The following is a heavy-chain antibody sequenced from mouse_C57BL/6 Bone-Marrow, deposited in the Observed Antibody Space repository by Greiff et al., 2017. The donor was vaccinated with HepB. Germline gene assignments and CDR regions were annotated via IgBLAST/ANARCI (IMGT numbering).Heavy chain of an antibody. CDR2: IYPRSGNT. V-gene: IGHV1-81*01. D-gene: IGHD1-1*01. Sequence: QVQLKESGAELARPGASVKLSCKASGYTFTSYGISWVKQRTGQGLEWIGEIYPRSGNTYYNEKFKGKATLTADKSSSTAYMELRSLTSEDSAVYFCARWGYGSSYWYFDVWGTGTTVTVSS. CDR1: GYTFTSYG. J-gene: IGHJ1*03. CDR3: ARWGYGSSYWYFDV.